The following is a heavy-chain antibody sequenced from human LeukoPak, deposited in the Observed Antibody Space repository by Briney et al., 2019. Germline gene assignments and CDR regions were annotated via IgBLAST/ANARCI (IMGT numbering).Heavy chain of an antibody. D-gene: IGHD5-12*01. CDR1: GYTFTSYY. CDR3: ARENSGYHYYYYYGMDV. V-gene: IGHV1-46*01. J-gene: IGHJ6*04. Sequence: ASVKVSCKAPGYTFTSYYMHWVRQAPGQGLEWMGIINPSGGSTSYAQKFQGRVTMTRDTSTSTVYMELSSLRSEDTAVYYCARENSGYHYYYYYGMDVWGKGTTVTVSP. CDR2: INPSGGST.